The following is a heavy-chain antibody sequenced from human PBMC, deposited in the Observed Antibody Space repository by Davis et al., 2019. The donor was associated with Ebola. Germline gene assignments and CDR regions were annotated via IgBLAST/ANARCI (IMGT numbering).Heavy chain of an antibody. CDR3: ARDGWGDYYGLDV. J-gene: IGHJ6*02. V-gene: IGHV3-33*01. CDR2: IWYDGSNK. CDR1: GFTFSSYG. D-gene: IGHD3-10*01. Sequence: GGSLRLSCAASGFTFSSYGMHWVRQAPGKGLEWVAVIWYDGSNKYYADSVKGRFTISRDNSKNTLYLQMNSLRAEDTAVYYCARDGWGDYYGLDVWGQGTTVTVSS.